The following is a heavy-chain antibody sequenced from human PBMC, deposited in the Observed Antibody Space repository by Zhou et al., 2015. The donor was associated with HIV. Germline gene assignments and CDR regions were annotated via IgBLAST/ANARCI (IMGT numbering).Heavy chain of an antibody. D-gene: IGHD4-11*01. Sequence: QMQLVQSGPEVKKPGTSVKVSCKASGFTFTSSAMQWVRQARGQRLEWIGWIVVGSGNTNYAQKFQERVTITRDMSTSTAYMELSSLRSEDTAVYFCARDLEEGYSSSSGGFDPWGQGTLVTVSS. CDR1: GFTFTSSA. V-gene: IGHV1-58*02. CDR2: IVVGSGNT. J-gene: IGHJ5*02. CDR3: ARDLEEGYSSSSGGFDP.